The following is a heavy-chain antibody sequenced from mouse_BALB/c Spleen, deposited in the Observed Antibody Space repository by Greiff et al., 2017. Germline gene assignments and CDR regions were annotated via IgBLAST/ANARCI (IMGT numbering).Heavy chain of an antibody. CDR3: NARGRFAY. CDR2: IDPENGDT. CDR1: GFNIKDYY. J-gene: IGHJ3*01. Sequence: VQLQQSGAELVRSGASVKLSCTASGFNIKDYYMHWVKQRPEQGLEWIGWIDPENGDTEYAPKFQGKATMTADTSSNTAYLQLSSLTSEDTAVYYCNARGRFAYWGQGTLVTVSA. V-gene: IGHV14-4*02.